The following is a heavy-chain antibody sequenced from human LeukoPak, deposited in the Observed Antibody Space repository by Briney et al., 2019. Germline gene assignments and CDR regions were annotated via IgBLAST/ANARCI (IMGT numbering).Heavy chain of an antibody. V-gene: IGHV3-30*02. J-gene: IGHJ5*02. CDR1: GFTFSSYG. CDR2: IRSDGSNK. CDR3: AKPGSTNWFDP. Sequence: PGGSLRLSCAASGFTFSSYGMHWVRQAPGKGLEWVAFIRSDGSNKYYADSVKGRFTISRDNSKNTLYLQMNSLRAEDTAVYYCAKPGSTNWFDPWGQGTLVTVSS.